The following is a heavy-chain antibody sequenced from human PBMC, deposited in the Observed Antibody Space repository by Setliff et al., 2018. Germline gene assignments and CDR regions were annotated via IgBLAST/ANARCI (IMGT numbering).Heavy chain of an antibody. Sequence: PSETLSLTCTVSGGSVSSGSYYWSWIRQPPGKGLEWIGYIYYSGSTNYNPSLKSRVTISVDTPKNQFSLKLSSVTAADTAVYYCARVDTAMVTGVDYWGQGTLVTVSS. CDR3: ARVDTAMVTGVDY. CDR1: GGSVSSGSYY. D-gene: IGHD5-18*01. J-gene: IGHJ4*02. V-gene: IGHV4-61*01. CDR2: IYYSGST.